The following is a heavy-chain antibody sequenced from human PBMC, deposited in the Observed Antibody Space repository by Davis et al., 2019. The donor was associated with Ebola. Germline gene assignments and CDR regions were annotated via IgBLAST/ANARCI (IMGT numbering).Heavy chain of an antibody. J-gene: IGHJ6*02. CDR3: ARGIDIVVVPAALDYYGIDV. D-gene: IGHD2-2*01. CDR1: GGSFSGYS. CDR2: INHSGST. V-gene: IGHV4-34*01. Sequence: PSETLSLTCAVYGGSFSGYSWSWIRQPPGKGLEWIGEINHSGSTNYNPSLKSRVTISVDTSKNQFSLKVSSVTAADTAVYYCARGIDIVVVPAALDYYGIDVWGQGTTVTVSS.